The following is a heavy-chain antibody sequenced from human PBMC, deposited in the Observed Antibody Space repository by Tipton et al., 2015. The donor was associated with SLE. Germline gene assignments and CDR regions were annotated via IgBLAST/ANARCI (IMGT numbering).Heavy chain of an antibody. CDR3: ARSYDSSEDRYFDP. D-gene: IGHD3-22*01. J-gene: IGHJ2*01. CDR2: IYTSGGT. V-gene: IGHV4-4*07. CDR1: GGSISSYY. Sequence: TLSLTCTVSGGSISSYYWSWIRQPAGKGLEWIGRIYTSGGTNYNPSLKSRVTMSVDTSKNQFSLKLSSVPAADTAVYYCARSYDSSEDRYFDPWGRGALVAVSS.